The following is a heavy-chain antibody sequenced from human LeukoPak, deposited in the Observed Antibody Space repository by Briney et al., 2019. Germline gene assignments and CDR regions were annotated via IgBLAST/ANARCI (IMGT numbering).Heavy chain of an antibody. J-gene: IGHJ4*02. CDR1: GGSISSGGYY. CDR3: ARVGRGGYANFDY. V-gene: IGHV4-31*03. CDR2: IYYSGST. Sequence: PSETLSLTCTVSGGSISSGGYYWSWIRQHPGKGLEWIGYIYYSGSTYYNPSLKSRVTISVDTSKNQFPLKLSSVTAADTAVYYCARVGRGGYANFDYWGQGTLVTVSS. D-gene: IGHD5-12*01.